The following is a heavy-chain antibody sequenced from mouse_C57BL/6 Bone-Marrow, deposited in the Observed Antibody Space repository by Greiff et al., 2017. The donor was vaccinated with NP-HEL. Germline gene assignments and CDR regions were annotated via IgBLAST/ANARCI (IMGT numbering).Heavy chain of an antibody. CDR1: GFSLTSYG. J-gene: IGHJ3*01. CDR2: IWGVGST. Sequence: VKLVESGPGLVAPSQSLSITCTVSGFSLTSYGVDWVRQSPGKGLEWLGVIWGVGSTNYNSALKSRLSICKDNSKSQVFLKMNSLQTDDTAMYYCASGYYGSSPFAYWGQGTLVTVSA. D-gene: IGHD1-1*01. CDR3: ASGYYGSSPFAY. V-gene: IGHV2-6*01.